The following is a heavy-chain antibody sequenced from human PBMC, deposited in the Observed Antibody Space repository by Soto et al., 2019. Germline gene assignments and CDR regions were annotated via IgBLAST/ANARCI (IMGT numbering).Heavy chain of an antibody. CDR1: GGSLSGYY. Sequence: PSETLSLTCAVYGGSLSGYYWSWIHQPPGKGLEWIGEINHSGSTNYNPSLKSRVTISVDTSKNQFSLKLSSVTAADTAVYYCARGLGTGNYYYYYFMDVWGKGTTVTVSS. CDR3: ARGLGTGNYYYYYFMDV. D-gene: IGHD1-1*01. V-gene: IGHV4-34*01. CDR2: INHSGST. J-gene: IGHJ6*03.